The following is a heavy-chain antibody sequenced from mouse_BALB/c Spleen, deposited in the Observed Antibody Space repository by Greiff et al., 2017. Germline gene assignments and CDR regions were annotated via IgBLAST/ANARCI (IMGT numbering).Heavy chain of an antibody. CDR3: AITTMITTEFAY. Sequence: VQLQQSGAELVRPGSSVKISCKASGYAFSSYWMNWVKQRPGQGLEWIGQIYPGDGDTNYNGKFKGKATLTADKSSSTAYMQLSSLTSEDSAVYYCAITTMITTEFAYWGQGTLVTVSA. V-gene: IGHV1-80*01. CDR1: GYAFSSYW. D-gene: IGHD2-4*01. J-gene: IGHJ3*01. CDR2: IYPGDGDT.